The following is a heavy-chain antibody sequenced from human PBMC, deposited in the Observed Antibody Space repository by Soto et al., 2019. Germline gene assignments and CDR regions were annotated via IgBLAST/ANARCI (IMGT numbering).Heavy chain of an antibody. V-gene: IGHV4-59*12. CDR2: IYYSGST. D-gene: IGHD5-18*01. CDR1: GGSINSYY. J-gene: IGHJ4*02. Sequence: QVQLQESGPGLVKPSETLSLTCTVSGGSINSYYFSWIRQSPGKGLAWIGYIYYSGSTSYNPSLRSRDAISVNTSTNQVCLKVNSVTTADTAVYYCARGGHRYGTLLYWGQGTLVTVTP. CDR3: ARGGHRYGTLLY.